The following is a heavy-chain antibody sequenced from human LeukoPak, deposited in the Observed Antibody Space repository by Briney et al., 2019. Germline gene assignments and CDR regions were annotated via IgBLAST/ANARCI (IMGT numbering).Heavy chain of an antibody. CDR2: MYYRGST. V-gene: IGHV4-59*01. CDR3: ARGDNSGYYSLDY. D-gene: IGHD3-22*01. CDR1: GGSISSYH. Sequence: SETLSLTCTVSGGSISSYHWSWIRQPPGKGLEWIGYMYYRGSTNYNPSLKSRVTITVDTSKNQFSLKLSSVTAADTAVYYCARGDNSGYYSLDYWGQGSLVTVSS. J-gene: IGHJ4*02.